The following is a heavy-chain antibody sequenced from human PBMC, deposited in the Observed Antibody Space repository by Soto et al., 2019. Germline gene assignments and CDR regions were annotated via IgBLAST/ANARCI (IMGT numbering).Heavy chain of an antibody. Sequence: QLHLQESGPGLVKPSQTLSLTCTVSGGSINSGGYYWSWSRQHPGKCLEGIGYISYSGSTYYNPSVKSRVTISLDTSKNQFSLKLISVTAADKAVYYCAREPAIWGPGTLVTVSS. V-gene: IGHV4-31*03. J-gene: IGHJ4*02. CDR1: GGSINSGGYY. CDR3: AREPAI. CDR2: ISYSGST.